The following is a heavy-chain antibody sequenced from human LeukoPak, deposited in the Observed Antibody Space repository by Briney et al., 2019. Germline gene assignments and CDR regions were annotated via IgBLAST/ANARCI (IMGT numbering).Heavy chain of an antibody. CDR1: GYTFTSYY. Sequence: GASVKVSCKASGYTFTSYYMFWARQAPGQGPEWMGIINPSGSTTSYAQNFQGRVTMTRDTSTSTVYMELSSLRSEDTAVYYCARRSPAYCFGDCYLDYWGQGTLVTVSS. J-gene: IGHJ4*02. CDR2: INPSGSTT. CDR3: ARRSPAYCFGDCYLDY. D-gene: IGHD2-21*02. V-gene: IGHV1-46*01.